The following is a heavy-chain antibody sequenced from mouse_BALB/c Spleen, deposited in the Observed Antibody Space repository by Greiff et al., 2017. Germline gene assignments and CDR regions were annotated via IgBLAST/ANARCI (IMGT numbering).Heavy chain of an antibody. J-gene: IGHJ2*01. V-gene: IGHV1-54*01. CDR3: ARLGRYDEGSLDY. CDR2: INPGSGGT. CDR1: GYAFTNYL. D-gene: IGHD2-14*01. Sequence: QVQLKESGAELVRPGTSVKVSCKASGYAFTNYLIEWVKQRPGQGLEWIGVINPGSGGTNYNEKFKGKATLTADKSSSTAYMQLSSLTSDDSAVYFCARLGRYDEGSLDYWGQGTTLTVSS.